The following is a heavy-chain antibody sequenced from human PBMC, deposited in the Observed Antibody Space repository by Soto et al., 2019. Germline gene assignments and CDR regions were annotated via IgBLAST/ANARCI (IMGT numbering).Heavy chain of an antibody. V-gene: IGHV4-30-4*01. CDR1: GGSVSIGDYL. CDR3: ARARGGDSGDYASLFDR. CDR2: IHDSGNT. Sequence: SETLSLTCTVFGGSVSIGDYLWSWIRQRPGKGLEWIGYIHDSGNTYYNPSLTSRVTISLDTSKNQFSLKVTPMTAADTAVYFCARARGGDSGDYASLFDRWGQGNLVTVSS. J-gene: IGHJ5*02. D-gene: IGHD4-17*01.